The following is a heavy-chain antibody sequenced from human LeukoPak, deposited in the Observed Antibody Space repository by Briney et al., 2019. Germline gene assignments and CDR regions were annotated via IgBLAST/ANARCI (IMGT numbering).Heavy chain of an antibody. Sequence: GGSLRLSCAASGFTFTNYNMHWVRQTPGKGLQWVAAILYDGSNADSVKGRFSVYRDNSDYTLYLQMNNLKTDDTALYSCANFDGDSQAFHIWDLGTMVTVSS. CDR3: ANFDGDSQAFHI. J-gene: IGHJ3*02. V-gene: IGHV3-30*18. D-gene: IGHD3-9*01. CDR2: ILYDGSN. CDR1: GFTFTNYN.